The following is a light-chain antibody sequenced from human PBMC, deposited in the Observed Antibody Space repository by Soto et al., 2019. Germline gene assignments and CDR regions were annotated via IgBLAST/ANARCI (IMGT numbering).Light chain of an antibody. CDR1: QSVSSSY. V-gene: IGKV3-20*01. CDR2: LAS. CDR3: QQYGTSPFT. Sequence: EIVLTQSPGTLSLSPGERATLSCRASQSVSSSYLSWYRQKPGQAPRLLIYLASSRATGVPDRFSGSGSGRDVTLTISRLEAEDFAVYYCQQYGTSPFTFGQGTMLEIK. J-gene: IGKJ2*01.